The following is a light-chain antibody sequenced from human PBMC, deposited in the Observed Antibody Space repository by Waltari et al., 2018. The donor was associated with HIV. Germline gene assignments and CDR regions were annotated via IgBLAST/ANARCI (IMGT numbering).Light chain of an antibody. V-gene: IGLV1-44*01. J-gene: IGLJ3*02. CDR2: SNN. CDR3: AAWDDNLIGLV. CDR1: SSNFGRNL. Sequence: QSVLTQPPSASGTPGQRVTISCSGSSSNFGRNLVDWYQQLPGTAPKPLIYSNNQRPSGVPDRFSGSKSGTAASLAISGLQSEDEADYYCAAWDDNLIGLVFGGGTKVTVL.